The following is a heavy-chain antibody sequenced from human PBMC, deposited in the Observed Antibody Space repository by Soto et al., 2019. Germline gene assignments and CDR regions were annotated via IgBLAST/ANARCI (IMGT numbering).Heavy chain of an antibody. CDR3: SRVGCSNSKCYTRGMDV. CDR1: GGSISGYY. Sequence: SETLSLTCTVPGGSISGYYWSWVRQPAGKGLEWVGRIYSDGTTNYSPSLKSRVTMSLDTSKDQFSLHLNSVTAADTAVYYCSRVGCSNSKCYTRGMDVWGQGTTVTVSS. CDR2: IYSDGTT. J-gene: IGHJ6*02. V-gene: IGHV4-4*07. D-gene: IGHD2-2*01.